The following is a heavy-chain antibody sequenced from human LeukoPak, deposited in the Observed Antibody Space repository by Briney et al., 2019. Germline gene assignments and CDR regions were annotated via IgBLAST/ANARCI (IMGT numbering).Heavy chain of an antibody. CDR1: GGSISSYY. Sequence: IPSEALSLTSTVSGGSISSYYWSWIRQPPGTGLEWIGYIYYSGSTNYNPSLKSRVTISVDTSKNQFSLKLSSVTAADTAVYYCARGPGGYFDPFDPWGQGTLVTVSS. D-gene: IGHD3-9*01. CDR3: ARGPGGYFDPFDP. J-gene: IGHJ5*02. V-gene: IGHV4-59*01. CDR2: IYYSGST.